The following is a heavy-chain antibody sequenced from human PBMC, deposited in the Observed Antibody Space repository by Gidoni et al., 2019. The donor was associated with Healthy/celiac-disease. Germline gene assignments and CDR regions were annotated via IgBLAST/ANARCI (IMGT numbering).Heavy chain of an antibody. V-gene: IGHV3-33*01. CDR1: GFTFSSYG. CDR3: ARDYGGYGDYGVSPDY. D-gene: IGHD4-17*01. Sequence: QVQLEESGGGVVQPGRSLRLSCAASGFTFSSYGMHWVRQAPGKGLEWVAVIWYDGSNKYYADSVKGRFTISRDNSKNTLYLQMNSLRAEDTAVYYCARDYGGYGDYGVSPDYWGQGTLVTVSS. CDR2: IWYDGSNK. J-gene: IGHJ4*02.